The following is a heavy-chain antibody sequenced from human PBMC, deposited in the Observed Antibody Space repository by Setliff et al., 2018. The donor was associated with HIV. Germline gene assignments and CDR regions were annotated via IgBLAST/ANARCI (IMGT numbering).Heavy chain of an antibody. V-gene: IGHV4-59*01. CDR3: VGGGLTGIDL. CDR1: GGALNDYS. D-gene: IGHD3-9*01. CDR2: IRYTDST. Sequence: SETLSLTCTVSGGALNDYSWSWIRQSPGKRLEWIGYIRYTDSTDYNPSLESRVTMSVDTSKKQISLKLTSVTAADSAVYYCVGGGLTGIDLWGQGRLVTVSS. J-gene: IGHJ5*02.